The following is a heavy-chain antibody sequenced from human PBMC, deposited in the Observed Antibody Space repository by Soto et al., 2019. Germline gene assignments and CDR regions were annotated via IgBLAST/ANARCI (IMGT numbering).Heavy chain of an antibody. CDR3: ARSGCSAGSCYPLSWFDP. J-gene: IGHJ5*02. D-gene: IGHD2-15*01. CDR2: IHYSGST. V-gene: IGHV4-59*01. Sequence: LCGGSISGYYWSWIRQPQGKGLEWIGYIHYSGSTNYNPSLKSRVTISVDTSKNQFSLKLSSVTAADTAVYHCARSGCSAGSCYPLSWFDPWGQGTLVTVSS. CDR1: GGSISGYY.